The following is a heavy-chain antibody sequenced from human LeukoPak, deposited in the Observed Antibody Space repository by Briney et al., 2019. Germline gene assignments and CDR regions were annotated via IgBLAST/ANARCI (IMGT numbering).Heavy chain of an antibody. D-gene: IGHD3-10*01. CDR3: AKGGHYYGSGSFDY. CDR2: ISYDGSNK. V-gene: IGHV3-30*18. Sequence: GGSLRLSCAASGFTFSSYGMHWVRQAPGKGLEWVAVISYDGSNKYYADSVKGRFTISRDNSKNTLYLQMNSLRAEDTAVYYCAKGGHYYGSGSFDYWGQGTLVTVSS. CDR1: GFTFSSYG. J-gene: IGHJ4*02.